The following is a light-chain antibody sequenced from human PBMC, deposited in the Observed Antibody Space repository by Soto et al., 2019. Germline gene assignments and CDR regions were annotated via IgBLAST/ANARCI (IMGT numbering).Light chain of an antibody. CDR1: NIRTKS. Sequence: SYELTQPPSVSVAPGQTARVPCGGTNIRTKSVHWYQQKPGQAPVLVVYDDSGRPSGIPERISGSNSGNTATLTISTVEAGDEADYYCQVWDSSSDHFVFGTGTKVTVL. CDR2: DDS. CDR3: QVWDSSSDHFV. V-gene: IGLV3-21*02. J-gene: IGLJ1*01.